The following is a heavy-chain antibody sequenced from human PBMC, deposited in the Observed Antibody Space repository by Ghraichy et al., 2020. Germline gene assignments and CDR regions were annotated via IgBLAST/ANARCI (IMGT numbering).Heavy chain of an antibody. D-gene: IGHD3-3*01. V-gene: IGHV3-7*03. J-gene: IGHJ4*02. CDR3: ARGHYFWSVCYL. CDR2: IGQTGTEK. Sequence: GGSLRLSCRASGFTFRDYYMTWVRRAPGEGLEWIANIGQTGTEKNYVDSVKGRFTISRDNANNSLYLHINSLRAEDTAVYYCARGHYFWSVCYLWGQGTLVTVSS. CDR1: GFTFRDYY.